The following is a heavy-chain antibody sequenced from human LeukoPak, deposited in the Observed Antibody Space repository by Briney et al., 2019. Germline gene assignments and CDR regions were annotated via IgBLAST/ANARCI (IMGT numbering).Heavy chain of an antibody. CDR2: TRFDSSNK. CDR3: ARVWFGYLFQ. J-gene: IGHJ4*02. CDR1: GFPFHFYG. V-gene: IGHV3-30*02. Sequence: PGGSLRISCAASGFPFHFYGMHWVRQAPGKGLEWIGFTRFDSSNKYYADSVKGRFTISRDNAKNSLYLQMNSLRAEDTAVYYCARVWFGYLFQWGQGALVTVSS. D-gene: IGHD3-10*01.